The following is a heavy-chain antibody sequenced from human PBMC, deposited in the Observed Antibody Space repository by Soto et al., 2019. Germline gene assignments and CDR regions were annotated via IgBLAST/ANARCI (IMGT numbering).Heavy chain of an antibody. Sequence: DVQLVESGGGLVQPGGSLRLSCAASGLSVSSNYMTWVRQAPGKGLQWVSVIYSDGRTYYADSVKGRFTISRDSSKNTLSLQRNSLRVEDKAIYYCAKDRFSYGYTRGSRRTTNNLYGMDVWGQGTTVTVSS. J-gene: IGHJ6*02. V-gene: IGHV3-66*01. CDR2: IYSDGRT. CDR3: AKDRFSYGYTRGSRRTTNNLYGMDV. D-gene: IGHD5-18*01. CDR1: GLSVSSNY.